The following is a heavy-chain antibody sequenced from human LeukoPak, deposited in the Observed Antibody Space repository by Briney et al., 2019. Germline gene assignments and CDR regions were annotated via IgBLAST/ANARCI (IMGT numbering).Heavy chain of an antibody. V-gene: IGHV4-4*02. CDR1: GGSIISSNW. D-gene: IGHD6-19*01. CDR2: IYHSGST. Sequence: PSGTRSLTCAVSGGSIISSNWWSWVRQPPGKGLEWIGEIYHSGSTNYNPSLKSRVTISVDKSKNQFSLKLSSVTAADTAVYYCARESEGRQWLVAGSWYFDLWGRGTLVTVSS. CDR3: ARESEGRQWLVAGSWYFDL. J-gene: IGHJ2*01.